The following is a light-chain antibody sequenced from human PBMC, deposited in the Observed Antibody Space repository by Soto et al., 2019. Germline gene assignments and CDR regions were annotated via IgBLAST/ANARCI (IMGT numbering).Light chain of an antibody. V-gene: IGKV3-20*01. CDR3: QQYGSPYT. Sequence: EIVLTQSPGTLSLSPGERATLSCRASQSVSTNRLAWYQQRLGQSPRLLIYDTSTRAVGIPDRFSGSGSGTDFTLTISRLDPXDFALYYCQQYGSPYTFGQGTKLEIK. CDR2: DTS. J-gene: IGKJ2*01. CDR1: QSVSTNR.